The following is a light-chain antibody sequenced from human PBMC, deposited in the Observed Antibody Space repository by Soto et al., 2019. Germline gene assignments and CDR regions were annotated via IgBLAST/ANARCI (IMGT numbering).Light chain of an antibody. V-gene: IGLV2-14*01. J-gene: IGLJ2*01. CDR1: SSDIGGYKY. Sequence: QSVLTQPASVSGSPGQSITISCTGTSSDIGGYKYVSWYQQHPGKAPKLIIYEVTNRPSGVSDRFSGSKSGNTASLTISGLQAEDEAAYYCSSYTIYSTLLLFGGGTKLTVL. CDR2: EVT. CDR3: SSYTIYSTLLL.